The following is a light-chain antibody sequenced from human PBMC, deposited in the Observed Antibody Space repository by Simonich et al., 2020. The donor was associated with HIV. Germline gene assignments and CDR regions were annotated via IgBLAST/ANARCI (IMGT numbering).Light chain of an antibody. CDR2: KAY. J-gene: IGKJ1*01. CDR1: QSIRSW. CDR3: QQYNSYSWT. V-gene: IGKV1-5*03. Sequence: DIQMTQSPSTLSASVGDRVTITCRASQSIRSWLAWYQQKPGKGPKLLIYKAYSLESGVPSRFSGSGSGTEFTLTISSLQPDDFATYYCQQYNSYSWTFGQGTKVEIK.